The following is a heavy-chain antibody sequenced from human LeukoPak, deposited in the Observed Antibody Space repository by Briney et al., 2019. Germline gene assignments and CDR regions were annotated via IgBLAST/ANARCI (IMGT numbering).Heavy chain of an antibody. Sequence: GRSLRLSCAASGFTFSSYGMHWVRQAPGKGLEWVAVISYDGSNKYYADSVKGRFTISRDNSKNTLYLQMNSLRAEDTAVYYCARDGITGTTYDAFDIWGQGTMVTVSS. CDR2: ISYDGSNK. D-gene: IGHD1-20*01. J-gene: IGHJ3*02. V-gene: IGHV3-30*03. CDR3: ARDGITGTTYDAFDI. CDR1: GFTFSSYG.